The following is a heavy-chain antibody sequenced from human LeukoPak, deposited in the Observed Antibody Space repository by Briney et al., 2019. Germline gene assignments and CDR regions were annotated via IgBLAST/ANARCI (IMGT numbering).Heavy chain of an antibody. V-gene: IGHV1-2*02. CDR3: ARGLEDGYCSGGSCVPYY. CDR1: GYTFTGYY. D-gene: IGHD2-15*01. CDR2: INPNSGGT. Sequence: ASVKVSCKASGYTFTGYYMHWVQQAPGQGLEWMGWINPNSGGTNYAQKFQGRVTMTRDTSISTAYMELNRLRSDDAAFYYCARGLEDGYCSGGSCVPYYWGQGTLVTVSS. J-gene: IGHJ4*02.